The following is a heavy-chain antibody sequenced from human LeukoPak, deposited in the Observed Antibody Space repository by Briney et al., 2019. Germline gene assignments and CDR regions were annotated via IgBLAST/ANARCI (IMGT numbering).Heavy chain of an antibody. D-gene: IGHD6-6*01. CDR3: ARDGSIAARDFDY. Sequence: ASVKVSCKASGGTFSSYAISWVRQAPRQGLEWMGRIIPILGIANYAQKFQGRVTITADESTSTAYMELSSLRSEDTAVYYCARDGSIAARDFDYWGQGTLVTVSS. J-gene: IGHJ4*02. CDR2: IIPILGIA. CDR1: GGTFSSYA. V-gene: IGHV1-69*04.